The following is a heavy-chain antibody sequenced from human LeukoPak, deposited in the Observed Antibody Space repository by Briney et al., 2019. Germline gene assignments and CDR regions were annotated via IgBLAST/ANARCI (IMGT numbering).Heavy chain of an antibody. D-gene: IGHD5-12*01. CDR2: MNPNSGNT. V-gene: IGHV1-8*01. CDR1: GYTFTSYD. J-gene: IGHJ4*02. CDR3: ASKRGYSGYDEFDY. Sequence: ASVKVSCKASGYTFTSYDINWVRQATGQGLEWMGWMNPNSGNTGYAQKFQRRVTMTRNTSISTAYMELSSLRSEDTAVYYCASKRGYSGYDEFDYWGQGTLVTVSS.